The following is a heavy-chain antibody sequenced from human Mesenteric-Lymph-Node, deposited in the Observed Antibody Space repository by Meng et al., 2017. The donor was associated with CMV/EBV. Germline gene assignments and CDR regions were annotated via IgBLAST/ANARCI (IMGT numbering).Heavy chain of an antibody. CDR1: GGTFSSYT. J-gene: IGHJ5*02. D-gene: IGHD6-13*01. CDR3: ACGIAAAGSRWFDP. Sequence: QVQLGQSLAGGKKPWSSVKVSCKASGGTFSSYTIRWVRQAPGQGLEWMGRIIPILGIANYAQKFQGRVTITADKSTSTAYMELSSLRSEDTAVYYCACGIAAAGSRWFDPCGQGTLVTVSS. V-gene: IGHV1-69*02. CDR2: IIPILGIA.